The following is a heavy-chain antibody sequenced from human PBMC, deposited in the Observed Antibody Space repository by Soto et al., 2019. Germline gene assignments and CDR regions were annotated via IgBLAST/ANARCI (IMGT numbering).Heavy chain of an antibody. Sequence: ASVKVTCKASGYTFTSNGISWVRQAPGQGLEWMGWMNPYSGNTGYAQKLQGRVTMTRNTSISTAYMELSSLRSEDTAVYYCARGYYDILTGYYDNGNWFDPWGQGTLVTVSS. CDR3: ARGYYDILTGYYDNGNWFDP. J-gene: IGHJ5*02. V-gene: IGHV1-8*02. CDR2: MNPYSGNT. CDR1: GYTFTSNG. D-gene: IGHD3-9*01.